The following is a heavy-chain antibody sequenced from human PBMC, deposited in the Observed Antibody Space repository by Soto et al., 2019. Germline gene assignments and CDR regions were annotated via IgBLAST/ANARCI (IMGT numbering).Heavy chain of an antibody. Sequence: PGGSLRLSCAASGFTFSSYAMHWVRQAPGKGLEWVAVISYDGSNKHYADSVKGRFTISRDNSKNTLYLQMNSLRAEDTAVYYCARDITGTTYYYYYGMDVWGQGTTVTVSS. CDR3: ARDITGTTYYYYYGMDV. D-gene: IGHD1-7*01. CDR2: ISYDGSNK. V-gene: IGHV3-30-3*01. J-gene: IGHJ6*02. CDR1: GFTFSSYA.